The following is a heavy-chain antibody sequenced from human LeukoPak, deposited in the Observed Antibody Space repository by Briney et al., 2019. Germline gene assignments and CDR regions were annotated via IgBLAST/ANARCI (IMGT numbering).Heavy chain of an antibody. D-gene: IGHD3-22*01. V-gene: IGHV1-24*01. J-gene: IGHJ4*02. Sequence: ASVKVFCKVSGYTLTELSMHWVRQAPGKGLEWMGGFDPEDGETIYAQKFQGRVTMTEDTSTDTAYMELSSLRSEDTAVYYCAVVVYASMILDYWGQGTLVTVSS. CDR3: AVVVYASMILDY. CDR2: FDPEDGET. CDR1: GYTLTELS.